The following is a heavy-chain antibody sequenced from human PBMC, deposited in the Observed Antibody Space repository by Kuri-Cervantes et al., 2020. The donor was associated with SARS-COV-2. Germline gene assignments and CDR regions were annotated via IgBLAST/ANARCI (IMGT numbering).Heavy chain of an antibody. V-gene: IGHV3-23*01. D-gene: IGHD6-6*01. CDR2: ISGSGGST. CDR3: ARIHSSSSGGYFDY. J-gene: IGHJ4*02. Sequence: GGSLRLCCAASGFTFSSYAMHWVRQAPGKGLEWVSAISGSGGSTYYADSVKGRFTISRDNAKNSLYLQMNSLRAEDTALYYSARIHSSSSGGYFDYWGQGTLVTVSS. CDR1: GFTFSSYA.